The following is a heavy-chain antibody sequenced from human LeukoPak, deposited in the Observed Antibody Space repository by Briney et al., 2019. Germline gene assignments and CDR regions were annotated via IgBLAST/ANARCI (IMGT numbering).Heavy chain of an antibody. V-gene: IGHV4-4*09. CDR1: GGSISSYY. D-gene: IGHD3-10*01. J-gene: IGHJ2*01. CDR2: IYTSGST. Sequence: PSETLSLTCTVSGGSISSYYWSWIRQPPGKGLEWIGYIYTSGSTNYNPSLKSRVTISVDTSKNQFPLKLSSVTAADTAVYYCARVPPKDWYFDLWGRGTLVTVSS. CDR3: ARVPPKDWYFDL.